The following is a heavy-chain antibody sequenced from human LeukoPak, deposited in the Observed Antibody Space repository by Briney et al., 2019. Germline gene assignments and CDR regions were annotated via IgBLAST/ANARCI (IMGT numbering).Heavy chain of an antibody. J-gene: IGHJ4*02. CDR3: ARGGRVRRGSREWNDGGDFDY. V-gene: IGHV3-21*01. CDR1: GFTFSSYS. CDR2: ISSSSSYI. Sequence: GGSLRLSCAASGFTFSSYSMNWVRQAPGKGLEWVSSISSSSSYIYYADSVKGRFTISRDNAKNSLYLQMNSLRAEDTAVYYCARGGRVRRGSREWNDGGDFDYWGQGTLVTVSS. D-gene: IGHD1-1*01.